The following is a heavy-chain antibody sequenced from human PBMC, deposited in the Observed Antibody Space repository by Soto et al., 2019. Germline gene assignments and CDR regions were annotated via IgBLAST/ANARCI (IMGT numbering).Heavy chain of an antibody. Sequence: ASVKVSCKASGYTFTSYGISWVRQAPGQGLEWMGWISAYNGNTNYAQKLQGRVTMTTDTSTSTAYMELRRLRSDDTAVYYCARDHGRTYYDFWSGYYNDYWGQGTLVTVSS. D-gene: IGHD3-3*01. J-gene: IGHJ4*02. CDR2: ISAYNGNT. CDR3: ARDHGRTYYDFWSGYYNDY. V-gene: IGHV1-18*01. CDR1: GYTFTSYG.